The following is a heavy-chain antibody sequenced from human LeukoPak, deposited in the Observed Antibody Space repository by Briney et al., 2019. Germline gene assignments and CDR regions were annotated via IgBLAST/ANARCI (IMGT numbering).Heavy chain of an antibody. CDR1: GGSISSYY. V-gene: IGHV4-59*01. CDR2: IYYSGST. D-gene: IGHD6-19*01. J-gene: IGHJ5*02. Sequence: SGTLSLTCTVSGGSISSYYWSWIRQPPGKGLEWIGYIYYSGSTNYNPSLKSRVTISVDTSKNQFSLKLSSVTAADTAVYYCARDLRPPPLSSGWYVGSSWFDPWGQGTLVTVSS. CDR3: ARDLRPPPLSSGWYVGSSWFDP.